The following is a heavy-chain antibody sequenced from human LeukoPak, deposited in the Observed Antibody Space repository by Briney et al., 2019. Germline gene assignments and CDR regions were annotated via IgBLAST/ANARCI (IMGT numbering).Heavy chain of an antibody. CDR3: ARGYDSSGYYPGALDY. Sequence: PGGSLRLSCAASGFTFSSYGMHWVRQAPGKGLEWVSSISVRSSHIYYVDSVKGRFTISRDNAKNALYLQMNSLRAEDTAVYYCARGYDSSGYYPGALDYWGQGTLVTVSS. D-gene: IGHD3-22*01. J-gene: IGHJ4*02. V-gene: IGHV3-21*01. CDR1: GFTFSSYG. CDR2: ISVRSSHI.